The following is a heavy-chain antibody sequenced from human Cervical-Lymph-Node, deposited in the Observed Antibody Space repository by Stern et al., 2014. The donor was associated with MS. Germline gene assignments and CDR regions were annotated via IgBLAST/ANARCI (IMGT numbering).Heavy chain of an antibody. CDR2: IYHSGRT. CDR1: GGSISRGGSS. Sequence: VQLVESGSGQAKPSQTLSLTCAVSGGSISRGGSSWNWIRQPPGKGLEWIGFIYHSGRTYYTPSLKGRVFISVDTSKNQFALNLRSVTAADTAVYYCARGGVIYTQDRNGFDVWGQGTMVTVSS. V-gene: IGHV4-30-2*01. D-gene: IGHD2-21*01. CDR3: ARGGVIYTQDRNGFDV. J-gene: IGHJ3*01.